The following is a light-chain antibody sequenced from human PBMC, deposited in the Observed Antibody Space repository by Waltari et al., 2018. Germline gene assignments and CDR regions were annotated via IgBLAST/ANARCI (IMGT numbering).Light chain of an antibody. J-gene: IGKJ1*01. Sequence: DIVLTQSPDSLAVSLGERATINCKCSQSLFYSSNNKNYLAWFQQKVGQPPKVLIYWASTLNSGVPDRFSGSSSGTDFTLTISSLHAEDVAVYYCQQYYNSRIAFGQGTKVEIK. CDR2: WAS. CDR3: QQYYNSRIA. V-gene: IGKV4-1*01. CDR1: QSLFYSSNNKNY.